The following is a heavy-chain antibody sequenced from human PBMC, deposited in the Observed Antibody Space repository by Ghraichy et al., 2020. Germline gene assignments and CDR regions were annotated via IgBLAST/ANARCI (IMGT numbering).Heavy chain of an antibody. J-gene: IGHJ4*02. CDR3: AREGLLWGVVVVAANYFDY. CDR2: INHSGST. D-gene: IGHD2-15*01. V-gene: IGHV4-34*01. Sequence: SETLSLTCAVYGGSFSGYYWSWIRQPPGKGLEWIGEINHSGSTNYNPSLKSRVTISVDTSKNQFSLKLSSVTAADTAVYYCAREGLLWGVVVVAANYFDYWGQGTLVTVSS. CDR1: GGSFSGYY.